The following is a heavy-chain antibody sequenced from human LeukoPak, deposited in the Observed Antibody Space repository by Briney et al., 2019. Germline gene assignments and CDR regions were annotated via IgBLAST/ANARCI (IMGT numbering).Heavy chain of an antibody. D-gene: IGHD2-2*01. V-gene: IGHV4-34*01. Sequence: SETLSLTCAVYGGSFSGYYWSWIRPPPGKGLEWIGEINHSGSTNYNPSLKSRVTISVDTSKNQFSLKLSSVTAADTAVYYCARVIVVVPAAIKAGWFDPWGQGTLVTVSS. CDR2: INHSGST. CDR3: ARVIVVVPAAIKAGWFDP. J-gene: IGHJ5*02. CDR1: GGSFSGYY.